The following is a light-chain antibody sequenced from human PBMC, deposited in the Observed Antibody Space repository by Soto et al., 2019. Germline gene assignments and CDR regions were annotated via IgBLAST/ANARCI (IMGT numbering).Light chain of an antibody. CDR2: GAS. CDR1: RDISTW. CDR3: QQPNSCPFS. J-gene: IGKJ2*03. V-gene: IGKV1-12*01. Sequence: DIQMTQSPSTLPASVGDRVTITCRASRDISTWLAWYQQKPGKAPKLLIYGASNLQSGVPSRFRGRGSGTDFTLTISSLQPEDFGTYYCQQPNSCPFSFDQGTKVDIK.